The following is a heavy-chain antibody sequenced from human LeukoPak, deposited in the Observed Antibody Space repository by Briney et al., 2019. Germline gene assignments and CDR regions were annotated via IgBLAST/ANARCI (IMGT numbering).Heavy chain of an antibody. Sequence: SQTRSLTCTVSGGSISSGGYYWSWIRQHPGKGLEWIGYIYYSGSTYYNPSLKSRVTISVDTSKNQFSLKLTSVTAADTAVYYCARWVGNRNWFDPWGQGTLVTVSS. CDR1: GGSISSGGYY. V-gene: IGHV4-31*03. J-gene: IGHJ5*02. CDR3: ARWVGNRNWFDP. CDR2: IYYSGST. D-gene: IGHD1-26*01.